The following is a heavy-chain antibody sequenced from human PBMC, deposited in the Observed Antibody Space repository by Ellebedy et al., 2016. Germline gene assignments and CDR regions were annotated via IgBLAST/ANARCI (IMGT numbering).Heavy chain of an antibody. J-gene: IGHJ3*02. Sequence: ASVKVSCKASGYTFTSYAMHWVRQAPGQRLEWMGWINAGNGNTKYSQKFQGRVTITRDTSASTAYMELSSLRSEDTAVYYCARHEWELLAGGDAFDIWGQGTMVTVSS. CDR3: ARHEWELLAGGDAFDI. CDR2: INAGNGNT. V-gene: IGHV1-3*01. D-gene: IGHD1-26*01. CDR1: GYTFTSYA.